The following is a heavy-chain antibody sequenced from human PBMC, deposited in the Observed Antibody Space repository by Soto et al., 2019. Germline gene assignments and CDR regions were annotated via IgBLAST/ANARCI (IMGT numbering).Heavy chain of an antibody. CDR3: ALTYCGGDCYLSYYYYGMDV. Sequence: SEILSLTCTVSGGSITSYYWSWIRQSPGKGLEWIGYIYYRWSANINPSLKSRVTISIDTSKNLFSLKLTSVTAADTAVYYCALTYCGGDCYLSYYYYGMDVWGQGTTVTVSS. J-gene: IGHJ6*02. CDR1: GGSITSYY. V-gene: IGHV4-59*01. D-gene: IGHD2-21*02. CDR2: IYYRWSA.